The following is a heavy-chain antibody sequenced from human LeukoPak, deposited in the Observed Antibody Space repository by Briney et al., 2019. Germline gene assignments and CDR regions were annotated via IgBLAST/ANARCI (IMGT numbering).Heavy chain of an antibody. CDR3: AKVGLEDYFDY. V-gene: IGHV3-23*01. Sequence: GGSLRLSCAASGFTFSSYWMHWVRQAPGKGLEWVSAISGSGGSTYYADSVKGRFTISRDNSKNTLYLQMNSLRAEDTAVYYCAKVGLEDYFDYWGQGTLVTVSS. CDR2: ISGSGGST. D-gene: IGHD3-16*01. CDR1: GFTFSSYW. J-gene: IGHJ4*02.